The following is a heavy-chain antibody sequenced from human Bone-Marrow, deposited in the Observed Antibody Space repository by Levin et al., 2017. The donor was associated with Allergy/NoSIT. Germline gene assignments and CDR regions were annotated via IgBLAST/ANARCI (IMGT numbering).Heavy chain of an antibody. D-gene: IGHD1-26*01. CDR2: ISGTGQST. CDR1: GFTFGSYA. CDR3: ATASGSSLADAFDI. V-gene: IGHV3-23*01. Sequence: GGSLRLSCAASGFTFGSYAMNWVRQTPGKGLEWVSVISGTGQSTFYADSVKGRFTISRDNSKDTLYLQMNNLRAEDTAVYYCATASGSSLADAFDIWGQGTMVTVSS. J-gene: IGHJ3*02.